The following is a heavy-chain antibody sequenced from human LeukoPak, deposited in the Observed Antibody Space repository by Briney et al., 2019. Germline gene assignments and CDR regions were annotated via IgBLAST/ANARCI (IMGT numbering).Heavy chain of an antibody. D-gene: IGHD3-3*01. Sequence: GGSLRLSCAASGFTFSSYSMNWVRQAPGKGLEWVSYISSSSSTIYYADSVKGRFTISRDNAKNSLYLQMNSLRAEDTAVYYCARESSYYDFWSGGGSYYYYMDVWGKGTTVTVSS. J-gene: IGHJ6*03. CDR2: ISSSSSTI. V-gene: IGHV3-48*01. CDR1: GFTFSSYS. CDR3: ARESSYYDFWSGGGSYYYYMDV.